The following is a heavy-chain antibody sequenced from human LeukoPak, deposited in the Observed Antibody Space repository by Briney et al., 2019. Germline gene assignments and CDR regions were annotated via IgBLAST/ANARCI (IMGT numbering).Heavy chain of an antibody. J-gene: IGHJ2*01. Sequence: PGGSLKLSCAASGFTFSGSAMHWVRQASGKGLEWVARVRSKDNGYATSYSASVRGRFTISRDDTKNMAYLQMDSLKTEDTAVYFCSRTSDAAWYFDLWGRGTLVTVSS. CDR2: VRSKDNGYAT. D-gene: IGHD6-25*01. CDR3: SRTSDAAWYFDL. V-gene: IGHV3-73*01. CDR1: GFTFSGSA.